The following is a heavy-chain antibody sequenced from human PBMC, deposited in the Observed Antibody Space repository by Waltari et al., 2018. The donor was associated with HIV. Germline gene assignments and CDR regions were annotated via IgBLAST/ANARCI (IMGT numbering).Heavy chain of an antibody. CDR2: IYYSGST. J-gene: IGHJ2*01. V-gene: IGHV4-59*01. CDR3: ARTYYYDSSGHLGWYFDL. Sequence: QVQLQESGPGLVKPSETLSLTCTGSGGSISSYYWSWIRQPPGKGLEWIGHIYYSGSTNYNPSLKSRVTISVDTSKSHFSLRLSSVTAADTAVYHCARTYYYDSSGHLGWYFDLWGRGTLVTVSS. CDR1: GGSISSYY. D-gene: IGHD3-22*01.